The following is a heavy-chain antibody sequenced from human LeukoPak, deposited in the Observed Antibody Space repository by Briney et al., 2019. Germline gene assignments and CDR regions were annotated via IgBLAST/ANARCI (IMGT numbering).Heavy chain of an antibody. V-gene: IGHV3-30*04. D-gene: IGHD3-9*01. CDR2: ISYDGSNK. CDR3: ARGRSVLRYFDWLFDY. CDR1: GFTFSSYA. J-gene: IGHJ4*02. Sequence: PGRSLRLSCAASGFTFSSYAMHWVRQAPGKGLEWVAVISYDGSNKYYADSVEGRFTISRDNSKNTLYLQMNSLRAEDTAVYYCARGRSVLRYFDWLFDYWGQGTLVTVSS.